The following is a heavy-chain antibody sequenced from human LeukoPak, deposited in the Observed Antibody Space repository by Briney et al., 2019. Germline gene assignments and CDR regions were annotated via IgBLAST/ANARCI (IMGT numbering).Heavy chain of an antibody. CDR2: IYDSGST. D-gene: IGHD6-19*01. J-gene: IGHJ4*02. V-gene: IGHV4-39*01. CDR3: ARHLGSGWSIDY. CDR1: GGSIRSSYYY. Sequence: SETLSLTCTVSGGSIRSSYYYWGWIRQPPGKGLEWIGSIYDSGSTYYNPSLKSRVTISVDTSKNQFSLKLSSVTAADTAMYYCARHLGSGWSIDYWGQGTLVTVSS.